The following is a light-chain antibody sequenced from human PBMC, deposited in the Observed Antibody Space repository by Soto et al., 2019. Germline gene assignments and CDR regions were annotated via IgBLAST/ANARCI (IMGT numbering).Light chain of an antibody. CDR1: SSDVGGYNY. V-gene: IGLV2-14*01. Sequence: QSVLTQPASVSGSPGQSITISCTGTSSDVGGYNYVSWYQQHPGKVPKLILYEVSNRPSGVSNRFSASKSGNTASLTISGLQAEDEADYYCSSYASSATVLFGGGTKLTVL. J-gene: IGLJ2*01. CDR2: EVS. CDR3: SSYASSATVL.